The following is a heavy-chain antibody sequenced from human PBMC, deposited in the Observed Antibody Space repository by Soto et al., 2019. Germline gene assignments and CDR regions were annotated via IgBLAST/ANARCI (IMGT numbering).Heavy chain of an antibody. CDR1: GGSISRSSYY. V-gene: IGHV4-39*01. D-gene: IGHD5-12*01. CDR3: ARRPLGREIVATSPDY. Sequence: QLQLQESGPGLVKPSETLSLTCNVSGGSISRSSYYWGWMRQPPGKGLEGIGSIYYSGSTYYNPSLKSRVTISVDTSKNQYALKLSSVTAADTSVYYCARRPLGREIVATSPDYWGQGTLVHVSS. CDR2: IYYSGST. J-gene: IGHJ4*02.